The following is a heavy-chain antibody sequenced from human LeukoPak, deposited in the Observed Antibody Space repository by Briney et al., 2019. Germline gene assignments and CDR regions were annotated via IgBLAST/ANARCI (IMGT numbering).Heavy chain of an antibody. Sequence: PGGSLRLSCAASGFTFSSYAMSWVRQAPGKGLEWVSAISGSGGSTYYTDSVKGRFTISRDNSKNTLYLQVNSLRAEDTAVYYCAKSTWQWLVRSLDYWGQGTLVTVSS. CDR3: AKSTWQWLVRSLDY. D-gene: IGHD6-19*01. J-gene: IGHJ4*02. CDR1: GFTFSSYA. CDR2: ISGSGGST. V-gene: IGHV3-23*01.